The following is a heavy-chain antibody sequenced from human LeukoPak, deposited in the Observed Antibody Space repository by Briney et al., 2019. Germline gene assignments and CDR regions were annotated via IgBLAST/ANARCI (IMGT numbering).Heavy chain of an antibody. CDR1: GYRFASYW. Sequence: GESLKISCKGSGYRFASYWIGWVRQMPGKGLEWMGIIYPADSDTRYSPSFQGQVTISADKSISTAYLQWSSLKASDTAMYYCARRLSGGSGSYLIDSWGRGTLVTVSS. V-gene: IGHV5-51*01. J-gene: IGHJ4*02. CDR3: ARRLSGGSGSYLIDS. D-gene: IGHD3-10*01. CDR2: IYPADSDT.